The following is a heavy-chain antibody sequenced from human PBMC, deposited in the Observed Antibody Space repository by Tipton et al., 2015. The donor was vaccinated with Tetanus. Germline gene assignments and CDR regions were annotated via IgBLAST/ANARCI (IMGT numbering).Heavy chain of an antibody. CDR1: GYMFSSHW. CDR3: ARPLTAVAFGGFAFDV. CDR2: IYPGDSYS. J-gene: IGHJ3*01. V-gene: IGHV5-51*01. D-gene: IGHD3-16*01. Sequence: QSGAEVKQPGESLKISCKGSGYMFSSHWIGWVRQVPGKGLEWLGTIYPGDSYSTYSPSFEGQVTISVDRSIDTAYLQWSSLKASDTAIYYCARPLTAVAFGGFAFDVWGQGPLVTVSS.